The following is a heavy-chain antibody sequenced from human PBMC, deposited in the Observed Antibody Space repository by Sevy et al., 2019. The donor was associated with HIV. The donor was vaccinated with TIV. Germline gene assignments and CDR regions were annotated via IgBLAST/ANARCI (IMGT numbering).Heavy chain of an antibody. Sequence: GGSLRRACSASGISLIYYSMHWVRQAPGKGLEYVSAISRNGGTTYYEGSVKGSFTIAKDNSKNSLYFERRSLRVEDTAMYHCVASFCGGDCDSDLGTVDQWGQGTLVTVPS. CDR3: VASFCGGDCDSDLGTVDQ. V-gene: IGHV3-64D*06. CDR2: ISRNGGTT. J-gene: IGHJ1*01. CDR1: GISLIYYS. D-gene: IGHD2-21*02.